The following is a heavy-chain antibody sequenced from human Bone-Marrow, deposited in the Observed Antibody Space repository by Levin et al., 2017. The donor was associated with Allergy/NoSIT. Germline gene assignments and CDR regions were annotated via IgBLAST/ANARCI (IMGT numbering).Heavy chain of an antibody. CDR2: INHSGST. V-gene: IGHV4-34*01. J-gene: IGHJ5*02. CDR1: GGSFSGYY. CDR3: ARAARWFDP. Sequence: SQTLSLTCAVYGGSFSGYYWSWIRQPPGKGLEWIGEINHSGSTNYNPSLKSRVTISVDTSKNQFSLKLSSVTAADTAVYYCARAARWFDPWGQGTLVTVSS.